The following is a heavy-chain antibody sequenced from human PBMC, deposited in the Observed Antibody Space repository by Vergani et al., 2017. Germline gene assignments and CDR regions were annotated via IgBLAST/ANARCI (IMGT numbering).Heavy chain of an antibody. D-gene: IGHD5-18*01. Sequence: VQLEQSGAEVKKPGSSVKVSCKASGGTFSSYAISWVRQAPGQGLEWMGGIIPMFGTANYAQKFQGRVTITADESTSTAYMELRSLRSEDTAVFDCARAVDTAMANFDYWGEGTLVTVSS. CDR2: IIPMFGTA. CDR3: ARAVDTAMANFDY. CDR1: GGTFSSYA. V-gene: IGHV1-69*12. J-gene: IGHJ4*02.